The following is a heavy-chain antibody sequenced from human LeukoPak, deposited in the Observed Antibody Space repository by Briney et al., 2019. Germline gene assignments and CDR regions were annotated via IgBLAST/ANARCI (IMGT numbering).Heavy chain of an antibody. CDR3: ARLPYYYGSGSWFDP. D-gene: IGHD3-10*01. CDR2: VYHSGTT. CDR1: GYSISSGYY. J-gene: IGHJ5*02. V-gene: IGHV4-38-2*01. Sequence: SETLSLTCAVSGYSISSGYYWGWIRQPPGKGLEWIGSVYHSGTTYYNPSLKSRVTISIDTSKNQFSLNLSSVTAADTAVYYCARLPYYYGSGSWFDPWGQEALVTVSS.